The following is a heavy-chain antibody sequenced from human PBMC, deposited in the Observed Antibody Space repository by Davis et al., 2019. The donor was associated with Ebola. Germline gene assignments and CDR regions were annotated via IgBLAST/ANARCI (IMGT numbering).Heavy chain of an antibody. V-gene: IGHV1-46*01. CDR1: RYRFTSYY. CDR2: INPITGGT. D-gene: IGHD3-22*01. J-gene: IGHJ3*02. CDR3: AREGGRYYDSSGYVFDI. Sequence: ASVNVSCKASRYRFTSYYMHWVRQAPGQGLEWMGIINPITGGTSHAQNFQVRVNMTRDTSTSTVYMELSSLRSEDTAVYYCAREGGRYYDSSGYVFDIWGQGTMVKVSS.